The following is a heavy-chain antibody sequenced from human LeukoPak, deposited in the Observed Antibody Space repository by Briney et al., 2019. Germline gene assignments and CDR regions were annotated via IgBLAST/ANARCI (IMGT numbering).Heavy chain of an antibody. Sequence: PSETLSLTCTVSGGSISSSSYYWSWIRRPPGKGLEGFGYIYYSGSTNYNPSLKSRVTISVDTSKNQLSLKLSSVTAADTAVYYCARGYYDSSGYYQSDIWGQGTMVTVSS. V-gene: IGHV4-61*01. CDR3: ARGYYDSSGYYQSDI. D-gene: IGHD3-22*01. CDR1: GGSISSSSYY. J-gene: IGHJ3*02. CDR2: IYYSGST.